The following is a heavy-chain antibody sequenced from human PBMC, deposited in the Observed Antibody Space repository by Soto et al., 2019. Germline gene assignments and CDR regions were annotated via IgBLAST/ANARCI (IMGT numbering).Heavy chain of an antibody. V-gene: IGHV1-18*01. CDR2: ISAYNGNT. D-gene: IGHD2-2*02. Sequence: ASVKVSCKASGYTFTSYGISWVRQAPGQGLEWMGWISAYNGNTNYAQKLQGRVTMTTDTSTSTAYMELRSLRSDDTAMYYCATCSSTSCYSGGIVFDIWGQGTMVTVSS. CDR1: GYTFTSYG. J-gene: IGHJ3*02. CDR3: ATCSSTSCYSGGIVFDI.